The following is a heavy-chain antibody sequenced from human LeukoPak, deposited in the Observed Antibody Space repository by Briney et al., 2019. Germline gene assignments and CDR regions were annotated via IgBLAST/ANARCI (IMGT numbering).Heavy chain of an antibody. V-gene: IGHV3-66*01. J-gene: IGHJ4*02. Sequence: PGGSLRLSCAVSEFSVGSNYMTWVRQAPGKGLAWVSLIYSGGSTYYADSVKGRFTISRDNSKNTLYLQMNSLRAEDTAVYYCAKLVAVAGRNYWGQGTLVTVSS. D-gene: IGHD6-19*01. CDR2: IYSGGST. CDR3: AKLVAVAGRNY. CDR1: EFSVGSNY.